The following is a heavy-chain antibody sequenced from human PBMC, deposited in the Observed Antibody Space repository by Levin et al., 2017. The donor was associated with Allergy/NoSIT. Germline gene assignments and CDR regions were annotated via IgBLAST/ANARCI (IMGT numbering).Heavy chain of an antibody. CDR1: GFTFSDYY. Sequence: SCAASGFTFSDYYMSWIRQAPGKGLEWVSYISSSSSYTNYADSVKGRFTISRDNAKNSLYLQMNSLRAEDTAVYYCARGAPYYDILGAFDIWGQGTMVTVSS. D-gene: IGHD3-9*01. J-gene: IGHJ3*02. V-gene: IGHV3-11*05. CDR3: ARGAPYYDILGAFDI. CDR2: ISSSSSYT.